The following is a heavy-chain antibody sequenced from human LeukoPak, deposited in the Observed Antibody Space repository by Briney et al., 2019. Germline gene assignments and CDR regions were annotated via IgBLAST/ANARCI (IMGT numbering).Heavy chain of an antibody. CDR2: INPSGGST. D-gene: IGHD3-10*01. Sequence: ASVKVSCKASGYTFTNYYMHWVRQAPGQGLEWMGIINPSGGSTNYALKFQGRVTMTRDTSTSTVYMELSSLRSEDTAVYYCARDRDYFGSGSYYMEDSWGQGTLVTVSS. J-gene: IGHJ4*02. CDR3: ARDRDYFGSGSYYMEDS. CDR1: GYTFTNYY. V-gene: IGHV1-46*01.